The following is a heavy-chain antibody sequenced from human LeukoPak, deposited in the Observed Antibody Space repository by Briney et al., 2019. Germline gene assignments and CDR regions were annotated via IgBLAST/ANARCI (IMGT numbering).Heavy chain of an antibody. CDR3: AKVGTYYYDSSGYLDY. D-gene: IGHD3-22*01. J-gene: IGHJ4*02. Sequence: GGSLRLSCAASGFTFSSYGMHWVRQAPGKGLEWVAVISYDGSNKYYADSVKGRFTISRDNSKNTLYLQMNSLRAEDTAVYYCAKVGTYYYDSSGYLDYWGQRTLVTVSS. CDR1: GFTFSSYG. CDR2: ISYDGSNK. V-gene: IGHV3-30*18.